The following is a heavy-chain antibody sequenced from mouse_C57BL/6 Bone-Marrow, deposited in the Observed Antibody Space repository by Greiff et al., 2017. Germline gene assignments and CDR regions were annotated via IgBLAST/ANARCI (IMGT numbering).Heavy chain of an antibody. CDR1: GYTFTSYD. V-gene: IGHV1-85*01. D-gene: IGHD1-1*01. CDR2: IYPRDGST. Sequence: VMLVESGPELVKPGASVKLSCKASGYTFTSYDINWVKQRPGQGLEWIGWIYPRDGSTKYNEKFKGKATLTVDQSSSTAYMELHSLTSEDSAVYFCARDYGSGYWYFDVWGTGTTVTVSS. J-gene: IGHJ1*03. CDR3: ARDYGSGYWYFDV.